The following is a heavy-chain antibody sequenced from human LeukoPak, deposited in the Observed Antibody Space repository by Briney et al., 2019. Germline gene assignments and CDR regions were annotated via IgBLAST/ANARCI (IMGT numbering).Heavy chain of an antibody. V-gene: IGHV3-74*03. CDR1: GFPFSSYW. CDR2: ISGDGTIK. J-gene: IGHJ4*02. Sequence: GGSLRLSCEPSGFPFSSYWMLWVRQAPGKGLVWVSRISGDGTIKTYADFVRGRFTISRDNTKNILYLQMNSLRVEDTATYFCSRSQFDYWGQGVLVTVSS. CDR3: SRSQFDY.